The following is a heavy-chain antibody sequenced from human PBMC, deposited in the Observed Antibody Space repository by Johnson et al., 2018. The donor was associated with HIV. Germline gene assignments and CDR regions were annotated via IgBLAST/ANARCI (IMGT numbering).Heavy chain of an antibody. J-gene: IGHJ3*02. D-gene: IGHD6-6*01. CDR3: ARSYSSSSHDAFDI. CDR2: IRFDGSNK. Sequence: QVHLVESGGGVVQPGRSLRLSCAASGFTFSNYDIHWVRQATGKGLEWVAFIRFDGSNKFYADSLKGRFTISRDNAKNSLYLQMNSLRAEDTAVYYCARSYSSSSHDAFDIWGQGTMVTVSS. V-gene: IGHV3-33*08. CDR1: GFTFSNYD.